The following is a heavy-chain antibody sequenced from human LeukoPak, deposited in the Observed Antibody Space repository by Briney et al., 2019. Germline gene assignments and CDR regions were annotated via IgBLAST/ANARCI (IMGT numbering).Heavy chain of an antibody. CDR2: IKQDGSEK. CDR3: XXXXGGDCSLLQADFDY. Sequence: GGSLRLSCAASGFTFSSYWMSWVRQAPGKGLEWVANIKQDGSEKYYVDSVKGRFTISRDNAKNSLYLQMNSLRAEDTAVYYCXXXXGGDCSLLQADFDYWGQGTLVTVSS. V-gene: IGHV3-7*01. D-gene: IGHD2-21*02. J-gene: IGHJ4*02. CDR1: GFTFSSYW.